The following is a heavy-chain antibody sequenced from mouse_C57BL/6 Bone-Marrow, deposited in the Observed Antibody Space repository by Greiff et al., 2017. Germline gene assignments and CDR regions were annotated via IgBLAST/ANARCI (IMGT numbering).Heavy chain of an antibody. J-gene: IGHJ3*01. V-gene: IGHV1-22*01. Sequence: VQLQQPGPELVKPGASVKMSCKASGYTFTDYNMHWVKQSHGKSLEWIGYINPNNGGTSYNQKFKGKATLTVNQSSSTAYMELRSLTSEYSAVYYCARIYYDYDWFAYWGQGTLVTVSA. D-gene: IGHD2-4*01. CDR2: INPNNGGT. CDR1: GYTFTDYN. CDR3: ARIYYDYDWFAY.